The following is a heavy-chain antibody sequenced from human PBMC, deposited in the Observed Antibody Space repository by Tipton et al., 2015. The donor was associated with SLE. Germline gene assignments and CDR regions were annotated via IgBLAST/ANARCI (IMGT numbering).Heavy chain of an antibody. D-gene: IGHD2-2*01. V-gene: IGHV4-4*09. CDR1: GASIGSYY. Sequence: TLSLTCTVSGASIGSYYLSWIRQPPGRELEWIGYIFLPGTTKYNYHPSLESRVTLSADASKAQFSLKLTSVTAADTAVYYCVVCSPSSCAYFDYWGQGRLVTVSS. CDR3: VVCSPSSCAYFDY. CDR2: IFLPGTTKY. J-gene: IGHJ4*02.